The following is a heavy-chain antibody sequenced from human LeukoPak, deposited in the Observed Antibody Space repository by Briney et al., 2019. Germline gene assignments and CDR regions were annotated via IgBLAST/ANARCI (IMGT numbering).Heavy chain of an antibody. J-gene: IGHJ1*01. CDR1: GFTFSGYW. CDR2: IKSDGST. V-gene: IGHV3-74*01. D-gene: IGHD3-22*01. CDR3: ARAPSEIGGYYPEYFRH. Sequence: GGSLRLSCAASGFTFSGYWMHWVRQAPGKGLVWVSRIKSDGSTNYADSVKGRFTISRDNAKNTVSLQMNSLRAEDTGVYYCARAPSEIGGYYPEYFRHWGQGTLATVSS.